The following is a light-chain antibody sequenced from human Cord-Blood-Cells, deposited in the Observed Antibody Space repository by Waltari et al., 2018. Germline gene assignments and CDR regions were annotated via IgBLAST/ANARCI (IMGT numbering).Light chain of an antibody. CDR1: QSVSSSY. V-gene: IGKV3-20*01. CDR3: QEYGSSQT. CDR2: GAS. J-gene: IGKJ1*01. Sequence: EIVLTQSPGTLSLSPGERATLSCRASQSVSSSYLAWYQQKPGQAPRRLIYGASSRATGIPDRFSGSGSGTDFTRTIIRLEPEDFAVYYCQEYGSSQTFGQATKVEI.